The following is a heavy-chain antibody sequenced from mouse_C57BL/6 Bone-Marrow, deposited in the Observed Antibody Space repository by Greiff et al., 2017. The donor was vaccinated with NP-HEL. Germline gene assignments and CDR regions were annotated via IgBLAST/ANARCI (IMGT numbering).Heavy chain of an antibody. D-gene: IGHD2-2*01. CDR1: GYTFTSYW. CDR2: IHPNSGST. V-gene: IGHV1-64*01. J-gene: IGHJ2*01. Sequence: QVQLQQPGAELVKPGASVKLSCKASGYTFTSYWMHWVKQRPGQGLEWIGMIHPNSGSTNYNEKFKSKATLTVDKSSSTAYMQLSSLTSEDSAVYYCARTPYGYVLFDYWGQGTTLTVSS. CDR3: ARTPYGYVLFDY.